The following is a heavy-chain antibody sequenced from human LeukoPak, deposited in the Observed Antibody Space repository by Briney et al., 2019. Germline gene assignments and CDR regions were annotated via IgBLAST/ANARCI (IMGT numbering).Heavy chain of an antibody. CDR1: GFTVSSNY. V-gene: IGHV3-53*01. CDR3: ARDWDFWSGHRGYYMDV. J-gene: IGHJ6*03. D-gene: IGHD3-3*01. Sequence: GGSLRLSCAASGFTVSSNYMSWVRQAPGKGLEWVSVIYSGGSTYYADSVKGRFTISRDNSKNTLYLQMNSLRAEDTAVYYCARDWDFWSGHRGYYMDVWGKGTTVTVSS. CDR2: IYSGGST.